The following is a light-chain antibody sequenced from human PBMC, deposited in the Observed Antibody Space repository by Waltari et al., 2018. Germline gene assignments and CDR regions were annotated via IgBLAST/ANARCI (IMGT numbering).Light chain of an antibody. Sequence: SHVLTQPPSVSVAPGETARISCGGNNIGSKSVHWYQQEPGQAPILVIYYNNDRPSGIPERFSGSNSGNTATLTISRVDAGDEADYYCQVWDSDSDHVVFGGGTKLAVL. CDR3: QVWDSDSDHVV. J-gene: IGLJ2*01. CDR1: NIGSKS. CDR2: YNN. V-gene: IGLV3-21*01.